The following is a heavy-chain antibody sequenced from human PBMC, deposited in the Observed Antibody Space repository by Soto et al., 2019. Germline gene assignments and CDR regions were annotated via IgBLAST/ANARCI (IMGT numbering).Heavy chain of an antibody. V-gene: IGHV4-59*01. CDR2: IYYNGDT. J-gene: IGHJ6*02. D-gene: IGHD1-1*01. Sequence: PSQTRPLTRSGSAGTTRKYCWHSCRHPPGKGLEWIGYIYYNGDTDYGPSLKSRVTISVDTSKNQFSLNLYPVTAADTAVYYCASFNAYKLARSGYYYAMDVWGRGTTVT. CDR1: AGTTRKYC. CDR3: ASFNAYKLARSGYYYAMDV.